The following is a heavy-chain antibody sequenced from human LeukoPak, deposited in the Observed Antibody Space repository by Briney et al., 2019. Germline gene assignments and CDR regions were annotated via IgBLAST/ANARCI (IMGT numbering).Heavy chain of an antibody. CDR1: GFTFSDYV. D-gene: IGHD5-18*01. Sequence: GGSLRLSCTTSGFTFSDYVMTWVRQAPGKELEWVSFIRSGGTTEYAASVKGRFTISRDDSKSIAYLQMNSLETEDTAVYYCTRWVVNSNLDYWGQGTLVTVSS. J-gene: IGHJ4*02. CDR3: TRWVVNSNLDY. V-gene: IGHV3-49*04. CDR2: IRSGGTT.